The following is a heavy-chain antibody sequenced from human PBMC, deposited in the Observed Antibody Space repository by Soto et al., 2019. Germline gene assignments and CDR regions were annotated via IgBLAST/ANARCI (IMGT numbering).Heavy chain of an antibody. J-gene: IGHJ4*02. Sequence: QVQLQESGPGLVKPSETLSLTCTVSGASISSYYWSWIRQPPGEGLEWIGFISYSETTNYHPSLKSRVTMSLDTSKNQVSLKLSSVTAADTAVYYCARYSGTYYVYWGQGTLVTVSS. CDR2: ISYSETT. CDR3: ARYSGTYYVY. V-gene: IGHV4-59*12. D-gene: IGHD1-26*01. CDR1: GASISSYY.